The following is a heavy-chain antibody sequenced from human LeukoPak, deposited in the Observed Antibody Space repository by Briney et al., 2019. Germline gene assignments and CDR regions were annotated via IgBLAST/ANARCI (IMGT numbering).Heavy chain of an antibody. D-gene: IGHD1-26*01. J-gene: IGHJ4*02. CDR3: ARWDGSRVSYFDY. CDR1: GGSISSCSFY. V-gene: IGHV4-39*07. CDR2: IYYSRNA. Sequence: SETLTLTCTASGGSISSCSFYWVWIRQPPGKGLEWFVSIYYSRNAYYNPALRVTIALGPAKKQLSLKMISWTAADPAVYYCARWDGSRVSYFDYWGQGALVTVSS.